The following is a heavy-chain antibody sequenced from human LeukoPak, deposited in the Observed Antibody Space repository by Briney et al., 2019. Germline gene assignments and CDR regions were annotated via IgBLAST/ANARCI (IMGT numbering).Heavy chain of an antibody. V-gene: IGHV4-39*01. CDR1: GGSISSSSYY. Sequence: SETLSLTCTVSGGSISSSSYYWGWIRQPPGKGLEWIGSIYYSGSTYYNPSLKSRVTISVDTSKNQFSLKLSSVTAADTAVYYCARQGGWELQSAFDIWGQGTMVTVSS. J-gene: IGHJ3*02. D-gene: IGHD1-26*01. CDR3: ARQGGWELQSAFDI. CDR2: IYYSGST.